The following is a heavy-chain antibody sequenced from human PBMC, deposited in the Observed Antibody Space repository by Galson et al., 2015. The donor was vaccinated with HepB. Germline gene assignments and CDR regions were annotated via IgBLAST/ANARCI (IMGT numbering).Heavy chain of an antibody. Sequence: SLRLSCAVSGLYFPDVWMTWVRQAPGKGLEWVGRIKSRIDGGTTDLAAAVKGRFTMSRDDSKTTVYLHMNSLKTEDIAVYYCTTRYHYTDYWGQGTLVTVSS. J-gene: IGHJ4*02. CDR1: GLYFPDVW. CDR2: IKSRIDGGTT. V-gene: IGHV3-15*01. D-gene: IGHD1-14*01. CDR3: TTRYHYTDY.